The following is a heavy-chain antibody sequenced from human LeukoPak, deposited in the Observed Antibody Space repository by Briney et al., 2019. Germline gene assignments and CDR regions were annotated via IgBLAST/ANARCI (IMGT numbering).Heavy chain of an antibody. D-gene: IGHD3-10*01. CDR2: ISSNGGST. CDR3: ARDSTNYYGSGSYYNNRFDY. Sequence: PGGSLRLSCAASGFTFSSYAMHWVRQAPGKGLEYVSAISSNGGSTYYANSVKGRFTISRDNSKNTLYLQMGSLRAEDMAVYYCARDSTNYYGSGSYYNNRFDYWGQGTLVTVSS. CDR1: GFTFSSYA. J-gene: IGHJ4*02. V-gene: IGHV3-64*01.